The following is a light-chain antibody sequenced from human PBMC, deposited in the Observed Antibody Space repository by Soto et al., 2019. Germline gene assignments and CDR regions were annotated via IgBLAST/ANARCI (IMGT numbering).Light chain of an antibody. V-gene: IGLV2-14*01. Sequence: QSALTQPASVSGSPGRSITISCTGTSSDVGRYNYVSWYQQYPGRAPKLIIYEVTNRPSGVSDRFSGSKPGNVASLTISGLQAADEADYYCGSYTSTSVRIFGTGTKVTVL. J-gene: IGLJ1*01. CDR3: GSYTSTSVRI. CDR1: SSDVGRYNY. CDR2: EVT.